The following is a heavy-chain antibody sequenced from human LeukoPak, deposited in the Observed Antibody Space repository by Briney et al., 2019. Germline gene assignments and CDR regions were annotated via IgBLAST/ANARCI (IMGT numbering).Heavy chain of an antibody. D-gene: IGHD3-3*01. CDR1: GGSISSGSYY. CDR3: AREKTYYDFWSRAFDI. V-gene: IGHV4-61*02. J-gene: IGHJ3*02. Sequence: PSETLSLTCTVSGGSISSGSYYWSWIRQPAGKGLEWIGRIYTSGSTNYNPSLKSRVTISVDTSKNQFSLKLSSVTAADTAVYYCAREKTYYDFWSRAFDIWGQGTMVTVSS. CDR2: IYTSGST.